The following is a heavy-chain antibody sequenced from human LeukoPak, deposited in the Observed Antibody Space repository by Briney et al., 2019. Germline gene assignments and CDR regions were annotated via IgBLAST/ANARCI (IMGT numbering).Heavy chain of an antibody. D-gene: IGHD6-19*01. CDR2: IYYSGST. J-gene: IGHJ4*02. CDR1: GGSISSNSYY. Sequence: SETLSLTCAVSGGSISSNSYYWGWIRQPPGKGLEWIGSIYYSGSTYYNPSLKSRVTISVDTSKNQFSLKLSSVTAADTAVYYCARDLKMGYSSGRHSWGTGSSNDYWGQGTLVTVSS. V-gene: IGHV4-39*02. CDR3: ARDLKMGYSSGRHSWGTGSSNDY.